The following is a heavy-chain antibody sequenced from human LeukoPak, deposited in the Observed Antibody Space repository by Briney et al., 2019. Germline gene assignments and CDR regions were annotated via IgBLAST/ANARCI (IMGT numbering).Heavy chain of an antibody. D-gene: IGHD6-13*01. CDR2: ISYSGST. CDR3: ARGAAPGISGWFDP. CDR1: GGSISSYY. Sequence: SETLSLTCTVSGGSISSYYWSWIRQPPGKGLEWIGYISYSGSTRYNPSLKSRVTMSVDTSKDHFSLKLSSVTPADTAVYYCARGAAPGISGWFDPWGQGTLVTVSS. V-gene: IGHV4-59*01. J-gene: IGHJ5*02.